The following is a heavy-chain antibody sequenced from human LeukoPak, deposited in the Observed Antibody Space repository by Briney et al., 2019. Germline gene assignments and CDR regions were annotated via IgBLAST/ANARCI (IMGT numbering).Heavy chain of an antibody. V-gene: IGHV3-21*01. Sequence: GGSLRLSCAASGFTFSSYAMSWVRQAPGKGLEWVSSISSSSSYIYYADSVKGRFTISRDNAKNSLYLQMNSLRAEDTAVYYCAKGPWSGYYTPCFDPWGQGTLITVSS. D-gene: IGHD3-3*01. CDR2: ISSSSSYI. CDR1: GFTFSSYA. CDR3: AKGPWSGYYTPCFDP. J-gene: IGHJ5*02.